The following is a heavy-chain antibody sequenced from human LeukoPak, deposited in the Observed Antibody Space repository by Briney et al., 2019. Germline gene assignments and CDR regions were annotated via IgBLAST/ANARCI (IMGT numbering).Heavy chain of an antibody. J-gene: IGHJ4*02. CDR3: ARDNFDY. CDR1: EFTFGDYD. CDR2: IYSGGST. V-gene: IGHV3-66*01. Sequence: GGSLRLSCAASEFTFGDYDMHWVREAPGKGLEWVSIIYSGGSTFYADSVKGRFSISRDNSKNTVYLQMNSLIAEDTAVYYCARDNFDYWGQGTLVTVSS.